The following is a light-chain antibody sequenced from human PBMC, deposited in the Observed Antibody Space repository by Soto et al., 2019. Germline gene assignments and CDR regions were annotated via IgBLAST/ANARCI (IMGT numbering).Light chain of an antibody. CDR1: SSNIGSNY. CDR2: RNN. V-gene: IGLV1-47*01. J-gene: IGLJ1*01. Sequence: QSALTQPPSASGTPGQRVTISCSGSSSNIGSNYVYWYQQLPGTAPKLLIYRNNQRPSGVPDRFSGSKSGTSASLAISGLRSEDEADYYCAAWDDSLSGLSVFGTGTKVTV. CDR3: AAWDDSLSGLSV.